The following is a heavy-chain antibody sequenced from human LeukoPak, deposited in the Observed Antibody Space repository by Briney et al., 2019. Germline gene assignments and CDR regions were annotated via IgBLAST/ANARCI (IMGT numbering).Heavy chain of an antibody. D-gene: IGHD3-10*01. CDR2: INHSGGT. Sequence: SETLSLTCAVYGGSFSGYYWSWIRQPPGKGLEWIGEINHSGGTNYNPSLESRVTISVDTSKNQFSLKLSSVTAADTAVYYCARMVPNYYGSGSYYKKNWFDPWGQGTLVTVSS. CDR3: ARMVPNYYGSGSYYKKNWFDP. V-gene: IGHV4-34*01. CDR1: GGSFSGYY. J-gene: IGHJ5*02.